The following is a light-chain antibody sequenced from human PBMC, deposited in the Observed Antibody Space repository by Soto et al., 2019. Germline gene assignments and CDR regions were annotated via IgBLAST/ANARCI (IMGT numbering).Light chain of an antibody. CDR3: HSYTTSSSLYV. V-gene: IGLV2-14*01. CDR1: SSDIGGYDY. CDR2: DVS. Sequence: QSALTQPASVSGSPGQSITISCTGTSSDIGGYDYVSWYQQYPGKAPKLIIYDVSNRPSGVSDRFSGSKSANTASLTISGLQAEDEADYYCHSYTTSSSLYVFGTGTKVTVL. J-gene: IGLJ1*01.